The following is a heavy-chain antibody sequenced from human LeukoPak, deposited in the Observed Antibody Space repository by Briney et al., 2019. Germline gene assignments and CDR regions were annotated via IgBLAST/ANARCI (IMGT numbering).Heavy chain of an antibody. D-gene: IGHD6-13*01. Sequence: QTGGSLRLSCAASGFTFSSYSLNWVRQAPGKGLEWVSHISSSSGTIYYGDSVKGRFTISRDNAKNSLYLQMNSLRDEDTAVYYCARERDSSSWYAFDIWGQGTMVTVSS. V-gene: IGHV3-48*02. J-gene: IGHJ3*02. CDR2: ISSSSGTI. CDR3: ARERDSSSWYAFDI. CDR1: GFTFSSYS.